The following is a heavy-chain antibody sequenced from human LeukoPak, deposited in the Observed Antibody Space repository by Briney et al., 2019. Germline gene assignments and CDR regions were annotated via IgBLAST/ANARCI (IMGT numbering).Heavy chain of an antibody. CDR2: INHSGST. D-gene: IGHD3-22*01. V-gene: IGHV4-34*01. J-gene: IGHJ4*02. CDR1: GGSFSGYY. Sequence: PSETLSLTCAVYGGSFSGYYWSWIRQPPGKGLEWIGEINHSGSTNYNPSLKSRVTISVDTSKNQFSLKLSSVTAADTAVYYCARGPYYDSSGFGYWGPGTLVTVSS. CDR3: ARGPYYDSSGFGY.